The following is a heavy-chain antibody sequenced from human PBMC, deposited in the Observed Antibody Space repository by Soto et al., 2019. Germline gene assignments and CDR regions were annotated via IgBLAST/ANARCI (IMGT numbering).Heavy chain of an antibody. Sequence: PSETLSLTCTVSGGSISSGGYYWSWIRRHPGKGLEWIGYIYYSGSTYYNPSLKSRVTISVDTSKNQFSLKLSSVTAADTAVYYCARSTYYYDSSGPQDGAFDIWGQGTMVTVSS. CDR1: GGSISSGGYY. V-gene: IGHV4-31*03. CDR3: ARSTYYYDSSGPQDGAFDI. CDR2: IYYSGST. J-gene: IGHJ3*02. D-gene: IGHD3-22*01.